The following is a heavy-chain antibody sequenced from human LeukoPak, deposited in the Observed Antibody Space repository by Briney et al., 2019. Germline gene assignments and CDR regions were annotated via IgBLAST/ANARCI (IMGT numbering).Heavy chain of an antibody. CDR3: ARDVPYYGMDV. Sequence: GGSLRLSCAASGFTFSSYAVHWVRQAPGKGLEWVAIISYDGSDKYYADSVKGRFTISKDNPKNTLYLQMNSLRAEDTAVYYCARDVPYYGMDVWGQGTTVTVSS. CDR2: ISYDGSDK. V-gene: IGHV3-30-3*01. CDR1: GFTFSSYA. J-gene: IGHJ6*02.